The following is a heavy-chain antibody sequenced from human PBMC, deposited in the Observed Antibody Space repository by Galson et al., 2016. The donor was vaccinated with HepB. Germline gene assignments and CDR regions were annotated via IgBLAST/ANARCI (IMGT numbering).Heavy chain of an antibody. D-gene: IGHD6-19*01. J-gene: IGHJ4*02. CDR1: GFTFATYW. V-gene: IGHV3-7*01. Sequence: SLRLSCAGSGFTFATYWMTWVRQGPGKGLEWVASIKQGGSEKYYVESVRGRFTISRDNAKNSLFLQMNSLRAEDTAVYYCARDRRGSGWYIDYWGQGTLVTVSS. CDR2: IKQGGSEK. CDR3: ARDRRGSGWYIDY.